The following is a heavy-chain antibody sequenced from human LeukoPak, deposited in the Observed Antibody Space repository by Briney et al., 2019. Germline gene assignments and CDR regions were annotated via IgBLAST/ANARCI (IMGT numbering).Heavy chain of an antibody. CDR2: ISFDESNK. V-gene: IGHV3-30*03. D-gene: IGHD3-9*01. J-gene: IGHJ4*02. CDR1: GFTFSSYG. CDR3: ARGRRVGATGFDWLSY. Sequence: GGSLRLSCAASGFTFSSYGMHWVRQAPGKGLEWVAVISFDESNKYYADSVKGRFTISRDISKNTLSLQMNSLRAEDTAVYYCARGRRVGATGFDWLSYWGQGTLVTVSS.